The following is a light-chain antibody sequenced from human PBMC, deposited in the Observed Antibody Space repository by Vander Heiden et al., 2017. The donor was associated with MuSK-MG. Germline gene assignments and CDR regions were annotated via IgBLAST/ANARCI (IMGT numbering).Light chain of an antibody. J-gene: IGLJ2*01. V-gene: IGLV1-44*01. CDR1: GSNIGSNT. Sequence: QSVLTQSPSASGTPGQRVTISCSGSGSNIGSNTVNWYQQLPGTGPKLLIYNNNQRPSGVPDRVSGSKSGTSASLAISGLQSEDEADYYCAAWDDSLNAVVFGGGTKLTVL. CDR3: AAWDDSLNAVV. CDR2: NNN.